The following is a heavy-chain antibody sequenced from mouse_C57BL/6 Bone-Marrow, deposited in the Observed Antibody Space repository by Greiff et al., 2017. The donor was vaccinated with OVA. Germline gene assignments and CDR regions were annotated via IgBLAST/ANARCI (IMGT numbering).Heavy chain of an antibody. CDR1: GYTFTSYW. V-gene: IGHV1-50*01. Sequence: VQLQQPGAELVKPGASVKLSCKASGYTFTSYWMQWVKQRPGQGLEWIGEIDPSDSYTNYNQKFKGKATLTVDTSSSTAYMQLSSLTSEDSAVYYCARGGRLRFAYWGQGTLVTVSA. CDR3: ARGGRLRFAY. D-gene: IGHD2-4*01. J-gene: IGHJ3*01. CDR2: IDPSDSYT.